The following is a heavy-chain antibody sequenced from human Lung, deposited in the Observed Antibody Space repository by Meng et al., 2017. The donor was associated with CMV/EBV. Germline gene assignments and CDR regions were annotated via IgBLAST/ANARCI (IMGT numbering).Heavy chain of an antibody. V-gene: IGHV3-30*04. Sequence: SCAASGFTFSSCAMHWVRQAPGKGLEWVAVISYDGSNKYYADSVQGRFTISRDNSKNTLYVQMNSLRAEDTAVYYCARTFGVDYYAMDVWGQGNTVTVSS. J-gene: IGHJ6*02. D-gene: IGHD3-3*01. CDR2: ISYDGSNK. CDR3: ARTFGVDYYAMDV. CDR1: GFTFSSCA.